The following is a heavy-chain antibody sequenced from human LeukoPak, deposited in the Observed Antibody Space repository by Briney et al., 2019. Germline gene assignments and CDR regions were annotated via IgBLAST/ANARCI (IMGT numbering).Heavy chain of an antibody. V-gene: IGHV3-74*01. CDR1: GFTFSSYW. D-gene: IGHD4-23*01. CDR2: IASDGSST. Sequence: GGSLRLSCAASGFTFSSYWMNWVRQAPGKALVWVSRIASDGSSTTYADSVKGRFSISRDNAKNTLYLQINSLRVEDTAVYYCARGRPHGNDYWGQGTLVTVSS. CDR3: ARGRPHGNDY. J-gene: IGHJ4*02.